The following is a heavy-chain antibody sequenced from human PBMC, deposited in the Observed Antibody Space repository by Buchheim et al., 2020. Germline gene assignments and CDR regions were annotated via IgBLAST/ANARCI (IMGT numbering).Heavy chain of an antibody. CDR3: ARGISSGYYYDWDY. Sequence: EVQLVESGGGLVKPGGFLRLSCAASGFTFSSYSMNWVRQAPGKGLEWVSFISSSSSYIYDADSVKGRFTIYRDNAKNSLFLQMNSLGAEDTAVYYCARGISSGYYYDWDYWGQGTL. CDR1: GFTFSSYS. J-gene: IGHJ4*02. V-gene: IGHV3-21*01. CDR2: ISSSSSYI. D-gene: IGHD3-22*01.